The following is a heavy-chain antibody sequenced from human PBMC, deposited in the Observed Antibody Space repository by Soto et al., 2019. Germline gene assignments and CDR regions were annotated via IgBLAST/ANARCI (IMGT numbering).Heavy chain of an antibody. CDR1: GFNFNKYA. J-gene: IGHJ4*02. CDR2: ISPDGSNE. V-gene: IGHV3-30-3*01. Sequence: GGSLRLSCAASGFNFNKYAMHWVRQPPGKGLEWVAIISPDGSNENYADSVKGRFTISRDNAKNSLYLQMNSLRAEDTAVYYCARDARGGSYYYWGQGILVTVSS. D-gene: IGHD1-26*01. CDR3: ARDARGGSYYY.